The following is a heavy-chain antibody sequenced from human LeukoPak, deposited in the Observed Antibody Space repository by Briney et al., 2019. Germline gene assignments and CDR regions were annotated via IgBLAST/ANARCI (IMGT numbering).Heavy chain of an antibody. Sequence: SETLSLTCAVYGGSFSGSSWSWIRQPPGKGLEWIGEISHSGSTNYNPSLKSRVTISVDTSKNQFSLKVSSVTAADTAIYYCSRESGAFCPFGYWGQGTLVIVPS. CDR2: ISHSGST. CDR3: SRESGAFCPFGY. CDR1: GGSFSGSS. J-gene: IGHJ4*02. V-gene: IGHV4-34*01. D-gene: IGHD1-26*01.